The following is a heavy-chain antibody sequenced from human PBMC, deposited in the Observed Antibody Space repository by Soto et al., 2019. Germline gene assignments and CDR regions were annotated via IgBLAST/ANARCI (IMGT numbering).Heavy chain of an antibody. J-gene: IGHJ6*03. D-gene: IGHD2-2*01. V-gene: IGHV1-8*01. CDR1: GYTFTSYD. CDR3: ARGVTGERDIVVVPAAENYYYYYYMDV. CDR2: MNPNSGNP. Sequence: QVQLVQSGAEVKKPGASVKVSCKASGYTFTSYDINWVRQATGQGLEWMGWMNPNSGNPGYAQKFQGRVTMTRNTSISTAYMELSSRRSEDTAVYYCARGVTGERDIVVVPAAENYYYYYYMDVWGKGTTVTVSS.